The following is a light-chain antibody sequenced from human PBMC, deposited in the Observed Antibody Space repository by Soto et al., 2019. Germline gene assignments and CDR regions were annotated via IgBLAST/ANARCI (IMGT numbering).Light chain of an antibody. J-gene: IGKJ1*01. Sequence: DIQMTQSPSTLSASVGDRVTITCRASQSISSWLAWYQQKPGKAPKLLIYAASTLQSGVPSRFSGSGSGTDFTLTISCLQSEDFATYYCQQYYSYWTFGQGTKVDI. CDR3: QQYYSYWT. CDR2: AAS. V-gene: IGKV1-5*01. CDR1: QSISSW.